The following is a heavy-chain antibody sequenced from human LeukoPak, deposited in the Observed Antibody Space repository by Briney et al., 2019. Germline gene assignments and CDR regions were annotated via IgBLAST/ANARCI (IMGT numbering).Heavy chain of an antibody. D-gene: IGHD2-8*01. CDR1: EFTFSSYG. V-gene: IGHV3-30*18. Sequence: GGSLRLSCAASEFTFSSYGMHWVRQAPGKGLEWVAVISYDGSSKDYVDSVKGRFTISRDNSKNTLYLQMNSLRVEDTAVYYCAKAADLYYYSYFYYMDVWGKGTTVTVSS. CDR3: AKAADLYYYSYFYYMDV. CDR2: ISYDGSSK. J-gene: IGHJ6*03.